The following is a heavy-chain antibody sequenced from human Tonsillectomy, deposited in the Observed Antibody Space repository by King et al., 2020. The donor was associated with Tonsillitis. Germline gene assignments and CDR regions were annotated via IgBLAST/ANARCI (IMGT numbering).Heavy chain of an antibody. V-gene: IGHV1-69*01. J-gene: IGHJ5*02. D-gene: IGHD6-19*01. CDR1: GGTFSSYP. CDR3: ARRGSSGWEDTDWFDP. CDR2: IIPLFGTA. Sequence: VQLVESGAEVKKPGSSVKVSCKASGGTFSSYPISWVRQAPGQGLEWMGGIIPLFGTANYAQKFQGRVTITADESTSTAYIKLSSLRSEDTAVYYCARRGSSGWEDTDWFDPWGQGTLVTVSS.